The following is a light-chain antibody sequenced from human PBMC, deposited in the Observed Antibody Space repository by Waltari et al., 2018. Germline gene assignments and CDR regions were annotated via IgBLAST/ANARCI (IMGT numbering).Light chain of an antibody. Sequence: SSELTQDPAVSVALGQTVTITCQGDTLRKFYATWYPQKPGQAPVIVISGRNNRPSGIPDRLSASSSGKIDSLNISGAQAEDEADYYCNSRDGSGTHMGNVFGPGTKVTVL. V-gene: IGLV3-19*01. CDR2: GRN. CDR3: NSRDGSGTHMGNV. CDR1: TLRKFY. J-gene: IGLJ1*01.